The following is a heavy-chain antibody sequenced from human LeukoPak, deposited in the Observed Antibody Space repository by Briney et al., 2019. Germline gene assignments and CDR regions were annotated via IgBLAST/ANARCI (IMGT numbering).Heavy chain of an antibody. V-gene: IGHV4-30-2*01. CDR3: ARNLYYYDSSGYSDAFDI. CDR1: GGSISSGGYS. D-gene: IGHD3-22*01. CDR2: IYHSGST. Sequence: SETLSLTCAVSGGSISSGGYSWSWIRQPPGKGLEWIGYIYHSGSTYYNPSLKSRVTISVDRSKNQFSLKLSSVTAADTAVYYCARNLYYYDSSGYSDAFDIWGQGTMVTASS. J-gene: IGHJ3*02.